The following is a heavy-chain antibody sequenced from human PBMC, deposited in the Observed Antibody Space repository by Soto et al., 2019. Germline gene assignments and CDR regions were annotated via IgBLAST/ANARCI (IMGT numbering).Heavy chain of an antibody. CDR1: GFTFSSYA. CDR3: AKDGRIAAAGTEYFDY. CDR2: ISGSGGST. V-gene: IGHV3-23*01. D-gene: IGHD6-13*01. Sequence: EVQLLESGGGLVQPGGSLRLSCAASGFTFSSYAMSWVRQAPGKGLEWVSAISGSGGSTYYADSVKGRFTISRDNSKNTRYLPMNRLRAEDTSVYYCAKDGRIAAAGTEYFDYWGQGTLVTVSS. J-gene: IGHJ4*02.